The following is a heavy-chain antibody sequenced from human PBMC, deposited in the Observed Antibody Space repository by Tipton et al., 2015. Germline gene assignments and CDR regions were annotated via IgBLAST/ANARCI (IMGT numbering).Heavy chain of an antibody. V-gene: IGHV4-61*08. J-gene: IGHJ6*02. CDR3: ARVDYSSSSGMDV. CDR2: IYHTGST. CDR1: GDSVNSGGYY. Sequence: TLSLTCSVSGDSVNSGGYYWAWIRQPPGKGLEWIGYIYHTGSTDYSPSLKSRVTISVDMSKNQFSLKLNSVTAADTAVYYCARVDYSSSSGMDVWGHGTTVTVSS. D-gene: IGHD6-6*01.